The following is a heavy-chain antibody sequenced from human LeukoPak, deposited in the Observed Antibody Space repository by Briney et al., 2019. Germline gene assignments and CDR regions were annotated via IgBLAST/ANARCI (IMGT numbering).Heavy chain of an antibody. CDR1: GGTFSSYA. V-gene: IGHV1-69*05. D-gene: IGHD2-15*01. CDR2: IIPIFGTA. Sequence: SVKVSCKASGGTFSSYAISWVRQAPGQGLEWMGGIIPIFGTANYAQKFQGRVTITTDESTSTAYMELSSLRSEDTAVYYCARGAPDCSGGSCYRRDYYYYMDVLGKGITVTVSS. J-gene: IGHJ6*03. CDR3: ARGAPDCSGGSCYRRDYYYYMDV.